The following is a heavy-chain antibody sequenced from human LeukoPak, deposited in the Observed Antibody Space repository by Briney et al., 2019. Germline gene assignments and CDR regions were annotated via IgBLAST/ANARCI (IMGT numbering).Heavy chain of an antibody. D-gene: IGHD1-26*01. J-gene: IGHJ4*02. V-gene: IGHV3-21*01. CDR2: ISGNSDFT. CDR1: GFTFSDFS. Sequence: GGSLKLSCSASGFTFSDFSMNWVRQAPGEGLEWVSSISGNSDFTYYADSIRGRFTISRDNAKKSLYLQMNSLRVEDTGVYYCASWGEGALDNWGQGTLVTVSS. CDR3: ASWGEGALDN.